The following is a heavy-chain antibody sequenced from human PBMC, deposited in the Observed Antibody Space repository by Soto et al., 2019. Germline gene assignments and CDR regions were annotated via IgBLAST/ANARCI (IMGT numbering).Heavy chain of an antibody. J-gene: IGHJ4*02. Sequence: SVKVSCKASGGTFSSYAISWVRQAPGQGLEWMGGIIPIFGTANYAQKFQSRVTITADESTSTAYMELSSLRSEDTAVYYCAKTKTGIPPSLEFFAYWGQGTLVTVSS. D-gene: IGHD1-1*01. CDR1: GGTFSSYA. V-gene: IGHV1-69*13. CDR3: AKTKTGIPPSLEFFAY. CDR2: IIPIFGTA.